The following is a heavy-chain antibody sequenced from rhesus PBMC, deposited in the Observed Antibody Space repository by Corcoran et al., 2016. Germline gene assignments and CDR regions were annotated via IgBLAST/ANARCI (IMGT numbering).Heavy chain of an antibody. Sequence: QVQLQESGPGLVKPSETLSLTCAVSGYSISSGYGWGWLRQPPGKGLEWIGQIYGVSGSTYYNPSLKSRVTVSKDTSKNQFSLKLSSVTAADTAVYYCARDRVGAAGPYCDYWGQGVLVTVSS. V-gene: IGHV4-127*01. D-gene: IGHD6-13*01. CDR3: ARDRVGAAGPYCDY. J-gene: IGHJ4*01. CDR1: GYSISSGYG. CDR2: IYGVSGST.